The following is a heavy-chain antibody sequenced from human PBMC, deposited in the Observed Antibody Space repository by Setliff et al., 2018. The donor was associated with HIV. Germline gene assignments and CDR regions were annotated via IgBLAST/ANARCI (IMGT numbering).Heavy chain of an antibody. Sequence: VASVKVSCKASGYTFISYYMYWVRQAPGQGLEWMGIINPSGGSTSYAQKFQGRLTMTRDTSTSTVYMELSSLRSEDTAVYYCARGKRWLQLTGGAYDYWGQGTLVTVSS. CDR3: ARGKRWLQLTGGAYDY. J-gene: IGHJ4*02. CDR1: GYTFISYY. CDR2: INPSGGST. V-gene: IGHV1-46*01. D-gene: IGHD5-12*01.